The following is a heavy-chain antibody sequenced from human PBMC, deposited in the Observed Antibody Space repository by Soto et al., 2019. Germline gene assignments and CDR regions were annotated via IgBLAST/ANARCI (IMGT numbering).Heavy chain of an antibody. Sequence: GGSLRLSCAGSGFTFNRNAMSWVRQAPGKGLEWVSGITGNSAFTYYADSVKGRFIISRDNSKNTLHLQINTLRVEDTAVYYCAKNRDYDYDAFDVWGQGTVVTVSS. J-gene: IGHJ3*01. CDR3: AKNRDYDYDAFDV. D-gene: IGHD3-16*01. CDR1: GFTFNRNA. V-gene: IGHV3-23*01. CDR2: ITGNSAFT.